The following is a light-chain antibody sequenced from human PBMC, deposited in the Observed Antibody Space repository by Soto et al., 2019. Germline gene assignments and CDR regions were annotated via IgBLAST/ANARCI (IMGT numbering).Light chain of an antibody. CDR1: QSISYD. V-gene: IGKV1-39*01. CDR3: QQSYTTPRT. J-gene: IGKJ4*01. CDR2: GAN. Sequence: DIQMTQSPSPLSASVGDRVTITCRASQSISYDLNWYQQKPGKAPRLLIYGANSLESGVPLRFSGSGSRTDFTLTINNLQPEDFATYYCQQSYTTPRTFGGGTKVDIK.